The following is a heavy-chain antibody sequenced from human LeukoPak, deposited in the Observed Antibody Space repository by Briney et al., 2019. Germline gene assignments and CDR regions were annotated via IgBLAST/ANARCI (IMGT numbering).Heavy chain of an antibody. Sequence: RASVKVSCKASGYTFTSYGISWVRQAPGQGLEWMGWISAYNGNTNYAQKLQGRVTMTPDTSTSTAYMELRSLRSDDTAVYYCARDDLTQELYCSSTSCYVSWFDPWGQGTLVTVSS. D-gene: IGHD2-2*01. CDR3: ARDDLTQELYCSSTSCYVSWFDP. CDR1: GYTFTSYG. J-gene: IGHJ5*02. CDR2: ISAYNGNT. V-gene: IGHV1-18*01.